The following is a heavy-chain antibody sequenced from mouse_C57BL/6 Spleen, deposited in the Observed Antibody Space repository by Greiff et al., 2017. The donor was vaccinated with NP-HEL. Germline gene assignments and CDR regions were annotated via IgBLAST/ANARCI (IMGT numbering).Heavy chain of an antibody. CDR3: TRGEVYYGNLYWYFAV. V-gene: IGHV1-15*01. D-gene: IGHD2-1*01. Sequence: QVQLKQSGAELVRPGASVTLSCKASGYTFTDYEMHWVKQTPVHGLEWIGAIDPETGGTAYNQKFKGKAILTADKSSSTAYMELRSLTSEDSAVYYCTRGEVYYGNLYWYFAVWGTGTTVTVSS. CDR2: IDPETGGT. J-gene: IGHJ1*03. CDR1: GYTFTDYE.